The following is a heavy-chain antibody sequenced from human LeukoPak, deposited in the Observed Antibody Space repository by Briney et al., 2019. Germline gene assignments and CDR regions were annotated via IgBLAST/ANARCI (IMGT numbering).Heavy chain of an antibody. Sequence: GGSLGLSCAASGFTFSSYWMSWVRQAPGKGLEWVANIKQDGSEKYYVDSVKGRFTISRDNAKNSLYLQMNSLRAEDTAVYYCARDGDGLLWFVDYWGQGTLVTVSS. V-gene: IGHV3-7*03. J-gene: IGHJ4*02. CDR1: GFTFSSYW. D-gene: IGHD3-10*01. CDR2: IKQDGSEK. CDR3: ARDGDGLLWFVDY.